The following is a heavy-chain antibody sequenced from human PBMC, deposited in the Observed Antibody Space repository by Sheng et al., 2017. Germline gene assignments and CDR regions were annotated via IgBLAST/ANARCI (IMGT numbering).Heavy chain of an antibody. Sequence: VQLVESGGGVVQPGRSLRLSCEASGFTFSTYAMHWVRQAPGKGLEWVAIMSYDGRYVFYAGSVKGRFTISRDNSKNTLYLEMNSLRAEDTGVYFCVRGNVGATSGMGVWGQGTTVIVSS. CDR2: MSYDGRYV. CDR3: VRGNVGATSGMGV. D-gene: IGHD1-26*01. V-gene: IGHV3-30*04. CDR1: GFTFSTYA. J-gene: IGHJ6*02.